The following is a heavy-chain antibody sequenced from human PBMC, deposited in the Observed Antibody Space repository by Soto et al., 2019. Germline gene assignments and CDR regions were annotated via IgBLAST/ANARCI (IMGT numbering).Heavy chain of an antibody. CDR2: IKQDGSEQ. Sequence: EVQLVESGGGLVQPGGSLRLSCAASGFTFSAYWMSWVRQAPGKGPEWVANIKQDGSEQYYVDSVKGRFTISRDNAKNSLYLQMNSLRVDDSAVYYCARDGAVTASIYWGQGTLVTVSS. V-gene: IGHV3-7*01. J-gene: IGHJ4*02. D-gene: IGHD2-21*02. CDR1: GFTFSAYW. CDR3: ARDGAVTASIY.